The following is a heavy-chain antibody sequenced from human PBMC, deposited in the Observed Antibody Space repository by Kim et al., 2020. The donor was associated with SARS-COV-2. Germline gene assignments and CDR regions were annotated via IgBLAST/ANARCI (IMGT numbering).Heavy chain of an antibody. CDR3: ARITIFGVVWREYFDL. CDR1: GFTFSSYA. D-gene: IGHD3-3*01. V-gene: IGHV3-64*01. J-gene: IGHJ2*01. Sequence: GGSLRLSCAASGFTFSSYAMHWVRQAPGKGLEYVSAISSNGGSTYYANSVKGRFTISRDNSKNTLYLQMGSLRAEDMAVYYCARITIFGVVWREYFDLWGRGTLVTVSS. CDR2: ISSNGGST.